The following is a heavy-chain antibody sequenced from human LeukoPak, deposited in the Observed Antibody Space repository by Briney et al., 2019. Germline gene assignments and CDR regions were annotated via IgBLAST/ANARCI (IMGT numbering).Heavy chain of an antibody. J-gene: IGHJ5*02. D-gene: IGHD3-3*01. CDR3: ASLLFTIFGVDPGWFDP. V-gene: IGHV4-34*01. CDR1: GGSFSGYY. CDR2: INHSGST. Sequence: SETLSLTCAVYGGSFSGYYWGWIRQPPGKGLEWIGEINHSGSTNYNPSLKSRVTISVDTSKNQFSLKLSSVTAADTAVYYCASLLFTIFGVDPGWFDPWGQGTLVTVSS.